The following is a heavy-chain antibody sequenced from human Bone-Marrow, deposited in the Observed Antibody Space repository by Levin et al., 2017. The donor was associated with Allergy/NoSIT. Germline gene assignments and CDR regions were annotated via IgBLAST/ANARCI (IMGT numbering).Heavy chain of an antibody. V-gene: IGHV1-2*03. CDR2: INPNSGGT. CDR3: ARAITMMVVINDAFDI. D-gene: IGHD3-22*01. CDR1: GYTFTDYY. J-gene: IGHJ3*02. Sequence: LGASVKVSCKTSGYTFTDYYMHWVRQAPGQGLEWMGWINPNSGGTSYAQKFQGRVTMTRDTSISAAYMELSRLRSDDTAVYYCARAITMMVVINDAFDIWGQGTMVTVSS.